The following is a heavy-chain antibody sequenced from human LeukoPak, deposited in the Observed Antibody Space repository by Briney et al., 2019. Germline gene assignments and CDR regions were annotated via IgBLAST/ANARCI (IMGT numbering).Heavy chain of an antibody. CDR3: AKTPLRDYYGSGSYYPEYFQH. CDR1: GFTFSSYG. D-gene: IGHD3-10*01. CDR2: IRYDGSNK. V-gene: IGHV3-30*02. J-gene: IGHJ1*01. Sequence: GGSLRLSCAESGFTFSSYGMHWVRQAPGKGLEWVAFIRYDGSNKYYADSVKGRFTISRDNSKNTLYLQMNSLRAEDTAVYYCAKTPLRDYYGSGSYYPEYFQHWGQGTLVTVSS.